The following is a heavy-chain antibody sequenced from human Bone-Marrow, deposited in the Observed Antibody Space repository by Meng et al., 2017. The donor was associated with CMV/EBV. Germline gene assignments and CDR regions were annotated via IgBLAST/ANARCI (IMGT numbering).Heavy chain of an antibody. CDR2: INPNSGGT. V-gene: IGHV1-2*02. CDR1: GYTFTGYY. D-gene: IGHD3-3*01. CDR3: ASPFWSGYYYGMDV. J-gene: IGHJ6*02. Sequence: ASVKVSCKASGYTFTGYYMHWVRQAPGQGLEWMGWINPNSGGTNYAQKFQGRVTMTTDTSTSTAYMELRSLRSDDTAVYYCASPFWSGYYYGMDVWGQGTTVTVSS.